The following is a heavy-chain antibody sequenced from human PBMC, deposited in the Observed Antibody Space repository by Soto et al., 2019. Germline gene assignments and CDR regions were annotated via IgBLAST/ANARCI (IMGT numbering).Heavy chain of an antibody. D-gene: IGHD1-26*01. CDR1: GFIFENFG. CDR2: ISGSGFKK. V-gene: IGHV3-23*01. J-gene: IGHJ5*02. CDR3: AKNQGVELVPLATVDWFDP. Sequence: GSLRLPCAASGFIFENFGMSWVRQAPGKGLEWISSISGSGFKKYYADSVKGRFTISRDNSKSTVYLELNNLSAEDTAVYHCAKNQGVELVPLATVDWFDPWGQGSVVTVSS.